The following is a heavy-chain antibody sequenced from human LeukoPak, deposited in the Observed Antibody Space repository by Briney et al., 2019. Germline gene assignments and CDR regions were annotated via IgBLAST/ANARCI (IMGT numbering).Heavy chain of an antibody. J-gene: IGHJ6*04. CDR1: GLTFSSYE. D-gene: IGHD3-10*02. CDR2: ISSSGSTI. V-gene: IGHV3-48*03. Sequence: PGGSLRRSCAASGLTFSSYEINWVRQAPGKGLEWVSYISSSGSTIYYADSVKGRFTISRDNAKNSLYLQMNSLRAEDTAVYYCAELGITMIGGVWGKGTTVTISS. CDR3: AELGITMIGGV.